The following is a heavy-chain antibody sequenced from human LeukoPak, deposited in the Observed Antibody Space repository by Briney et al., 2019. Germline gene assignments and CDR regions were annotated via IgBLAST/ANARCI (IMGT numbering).Heavy chain of an antibody. D-gene: IGHD3-10*01. J-gene: IGHJ5*02. CDR1: GFSVTDYY. CDR3: ARGTYYSGSGPGNWFDP. V-gene: IGHV3-11*01. Sequence: PGGSLRLSCAASGFSVTDYYMNWIRQSPGKGLEWVSHITKKTAIEYADSVKGRFPLSRDNANNLLLLQMDSLRPEDTGVYYCARGTYYSGSGPGNWFDPWGHGTLVTVSS. CDR2: ITKKTAI.